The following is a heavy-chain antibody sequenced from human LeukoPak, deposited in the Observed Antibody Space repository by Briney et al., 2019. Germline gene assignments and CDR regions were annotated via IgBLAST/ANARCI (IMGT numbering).Heavy chain of an antibody. J-gene: IGHJ5*02. V-gene: IGHV1-2*02. CDR1: GYIFSKYY. Sequence: GASVKVSCKASGYIFSKYYVHWVRQAPGQGLEWMGWINPNNGGTNYAQKFQGRVTMTRDTSISTAYMELSSLRSDDTAVFYCARVPCLTTSCSPYNWFDPWGQGTLVTVPS. CDR3: ARVPCLTTSCSPYNWFDP. CDR2: INPNNGGT. D-gene: IGHD2-2*01.